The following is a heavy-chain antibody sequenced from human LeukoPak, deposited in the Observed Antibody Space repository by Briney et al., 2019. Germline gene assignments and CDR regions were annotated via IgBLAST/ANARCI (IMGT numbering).Heavy chain of an antibody. CDR1: GYTFTGYY. D-gene: IGHD2-15*01. J-gene: IGHJ4*02. CDR3: ARESCSGGSCYQGFDY. V-gene: IGHV1-2*02. CDR2: INPNSGGT. Sequence: ASVKVSFKASGYTFTGYYMHWLRQAPGQGLEWMGWINPNSGGTNYAQNFQGRVTMSRDTSISTAYMELSRLRCDDTAVYYCARESCSGGSCYQGFDYWGEGTLVTVSS.